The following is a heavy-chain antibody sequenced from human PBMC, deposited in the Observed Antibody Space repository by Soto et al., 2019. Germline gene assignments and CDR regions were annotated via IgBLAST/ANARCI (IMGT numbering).Heavy chain of an antibody. J-gene: IGHJ4*02. V-gene: IGHV3-23*01. CDR3: AKDICGPSSCYNDY. Sequence: EVQLLESGGVLVQPVGSLRLSCAASGVMFSRYVMNWVRQAPGKGLEWVSSLTDNGGSTYSADSVKGRFTISRDNSKNTLYLHMNSLRADDTAVYYCAKDICGPSSCYNDYWGQGTLVTVS. CDR2: LTDNGGST. CDR1: GVMFSRYV. D-gene: IGHD2-15*01.